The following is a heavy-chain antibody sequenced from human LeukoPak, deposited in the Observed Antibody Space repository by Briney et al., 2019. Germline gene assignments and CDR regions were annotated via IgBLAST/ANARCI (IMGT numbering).Heavy chain of an antibody. V-gene: IGHV4-34*01. CDR1: GGSISGYY. D-gene: IGHD2-2*02. CDR3: ARASFEDIVVVPAAIGRWFDP. J-gene: IGHJ5*02. Sequence: SETLSLTCTVSGGSISGYYWSWIRQPPGKGLEWIGEINHSGSTNYNPSLKSRVTISVDTSKNQFSLKLSSVTAADTAVYYCARASFEDIVVVPAAIGRWFDPWGQGTLVTVSS. CDR2: INHSGST.